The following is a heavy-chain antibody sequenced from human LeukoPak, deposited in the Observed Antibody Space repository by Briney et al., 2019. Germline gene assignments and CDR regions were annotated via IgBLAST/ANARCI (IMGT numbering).Heavy chain of an antibody. CDR2: VNPNSGNT. D-gene: IGHD3-10*01. Sequence: ASVKVSCKTSGYTFVSYDIIWVRQATGQRLEWMGWVNPNSGNTGYALKFQGRFTMTRDTSINTAYMELSGLTSADTAVYYCARVRGAFGDSPMDVWGQGTTVTVSS. J-gene: IGHJ6*02. V-gene: IGHV1-8*01. CDR1: GYTFVSYD. CDR3: ARVRGAFGDSPMDV.